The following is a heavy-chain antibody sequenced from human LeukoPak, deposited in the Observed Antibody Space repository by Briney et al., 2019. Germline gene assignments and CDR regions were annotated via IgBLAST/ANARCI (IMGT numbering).Heavy chain of an antibody. V-gene: IGHV3-9*01. CDR1: GFTFDDYA. Sequence: GGSLRLSCAASGFTFDDYAMHWVRQAPGKGLEWVSGISWSSFSIGYADSVKGRFTISRDNAKNSLYLQMNSLRVEDTALYYCAKSSGNYLNYYYYMDVWGKGTTVTISS. CDR2: ISWSSFSI. J-gene: IGHJ6*03. D-gene: IGHD3-10*01. CDR3: AKSSGNYLNYYYYMDV.